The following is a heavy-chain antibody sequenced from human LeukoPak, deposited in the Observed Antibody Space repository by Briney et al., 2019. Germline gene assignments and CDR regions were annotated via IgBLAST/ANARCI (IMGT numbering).Heavy chain of an antibody. CDR1: GGSISSYY. CDR2: IYTSGST. J-gene: IGHJ4*02. Sequence: PSETLSLTCTVSGGSISSYYWSWIRQPAGKGLEWIGRIYTSGSTNYNPSLKSRVTISVDTSKNQFSLKLCSVTAADTAVYYCARESHTYYGSGSYKYWGQGTLVTVSS. D-gene: IGHD3-10*01. CDR3: ARESHTYYGSGSYKY. V-gene: IGHV4-4*07.